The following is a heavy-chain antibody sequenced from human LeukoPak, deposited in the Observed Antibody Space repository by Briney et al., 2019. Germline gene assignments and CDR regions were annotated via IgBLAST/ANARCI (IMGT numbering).Heavy chain of an antibody. J-gene: IGHJ1*01. V-gene: IGHV4-39*01. CDR2: IYYRGST. CDR3: ARQRYYDSTGYLD. Sequence: SETLSLTCTISGDSISSSSYYWGWIRQPPGKGLEWIGDIYYRGSTYYNPSLKSRVSISIDTSNNQFSLTLNSVTAADTALYFCARQRYYDSTGYLDWGQGTLVTVSS. D-gene: IGHD3-22*01. CDR1: GDSISSSSYY.